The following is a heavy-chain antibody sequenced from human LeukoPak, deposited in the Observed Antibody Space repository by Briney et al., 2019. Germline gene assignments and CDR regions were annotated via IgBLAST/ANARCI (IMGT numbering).Heavy chain of an antibody. CDR1: GFTFSSYS. CDR3: ASLSGLRFKAEYFQH. CDR2: ISSSSSYI. D-gene: IGHD5-12*01. J-gene: IGHJ1*01. Sequence: GGSLGLSCAASGFTFSSYSMNWVRQAPGKGLEWVSSISSSSSYIYYADSVKGRFTISRDNAKNSLYLQMNSLRAEDTAVYYCASLSGLRFKAEYFQHWGQGTLVTVSS. V-gene: IGHV3-21*01.